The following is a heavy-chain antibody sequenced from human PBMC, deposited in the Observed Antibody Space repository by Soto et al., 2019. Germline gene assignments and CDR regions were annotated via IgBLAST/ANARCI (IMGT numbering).Heavy chain of an antibody. J-gene: IGHJ1*01. CDR3: ARPSIQAPGTD. Sequence: XGALIVSCIAAGFSFSNYAMSWVRQAPGKGLQWVAVISGGGATTDYADSVKGRFTISRDNSQNTVYLELNSLRAEDTAIYYCARPSIQAPGTDWGQGTLVTVSS. CDR1: GFSFSNYA. V-gene: IGHV3-23*01. D-gene: IGHD6-13*01. CDR2: ISGGGATT.